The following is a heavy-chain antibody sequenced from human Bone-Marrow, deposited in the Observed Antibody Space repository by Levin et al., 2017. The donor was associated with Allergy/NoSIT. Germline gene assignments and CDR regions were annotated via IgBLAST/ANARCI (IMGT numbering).Heavy chain of an antibody. CDR1: GFTFSSYA. D-gene: IGHD2-8*01. J-gene: IGHJ4*02. Sequence: GGSLRLSCAASGFTFSSYAMSWVRQAPGKGLEWVSAISGSGGSTYYADSVKGRFTISRDNSKNTLYLQMNSLRAEDTAVYYCAKFGRARILYSHTQAQYYFDYWGQGTLVTVSS. V-gene: IGHV3-23*01. CDR2: ISGSGGST. CDR3: AKFGRARILYSHTQAQYYFDY.